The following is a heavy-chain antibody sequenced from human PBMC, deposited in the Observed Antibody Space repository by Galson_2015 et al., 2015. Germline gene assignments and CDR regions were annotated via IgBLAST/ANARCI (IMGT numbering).Heavy chain of an antibody. Sequence: SLRLSCAASGFTFRSYAMHWVRQAPGKGLEWVSAISYDGSNKYYADSVKGRFTISRDNSKNTVYLQMNSLRAEDTAVYYCARDLSVGATKSPFYYYYGMDVWGQGTTVTVSS. CDR2: ISYDGSNK. D-gene: IGHD1-26*01. CDR1: GFTFRSYA. CDR3: ARDLSVGATKSPFYYYYGMDV. V-gene: IGHV3-30*04. J-gene: IGHJ6*02.